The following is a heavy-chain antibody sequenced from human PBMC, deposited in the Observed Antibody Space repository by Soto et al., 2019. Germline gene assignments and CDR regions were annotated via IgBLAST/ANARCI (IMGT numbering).Heavy chain of an antibody. J-gene: IGHJ6*02. D-gene: IGHD6-6*01. CDR1: GGSISSYY. CDR2: IDYSGST. V-gene: IGHV4-59*01. Sequence: QVQLQESGPGLVKPSETLSLTCTVSGGSISSYYWSWIRQPPGQGLEWIGYIDYSGSTNYNPSLQGRVTISVDTSKNQFSLKLSSVTAAHTAVYYCARARRPSGPGGYYYGMDVWGQGTTVTVSS. CDR3: ARARRPSGPGGYYYGMDV.